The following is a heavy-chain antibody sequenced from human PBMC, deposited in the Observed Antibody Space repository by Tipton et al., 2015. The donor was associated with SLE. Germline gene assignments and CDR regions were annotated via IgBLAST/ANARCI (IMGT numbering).Heavy chain of an antibody. J-gene: IGHJ3*02. V-gene: IGHV4-31*03. D-gene: IGHD3-16*01. Sequence: TLSLTCNISGASISGGAYYWTWIRQHPGKGLEWIGYIYYSGSTFYNPSLKSRLTLSLDTSEKQFSLKLSSVTAADTAVYYCARDMGDAFDIWGQGTMVTVSS. CDR1: GASISGGAYY. CDR3: ARDMGDAFDI. CDR2: IYYSGST.